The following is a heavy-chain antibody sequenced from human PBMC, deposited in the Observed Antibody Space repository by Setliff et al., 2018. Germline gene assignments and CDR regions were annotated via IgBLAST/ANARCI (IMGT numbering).Heavy chain of an antibody. J-gene: IGHJ6*02. CDR2: IGPYNGNT. CDR3: AKGGNITRETYYYYGMDV. D-gene: IGHD1-20*01. CDR1: GYTLTRYG. V-gene: IGHV1-18*01. Sequence: ASVKVSCKASGYTLTRYGISWVRQAPGKGFEWMGWIGPYNGNTYYAQKFQGRVAITTDTSTSTAYMELRSLRSDDTAVYYCAKGGNITRETYYYYGMDVWGQGTTVTVSS.